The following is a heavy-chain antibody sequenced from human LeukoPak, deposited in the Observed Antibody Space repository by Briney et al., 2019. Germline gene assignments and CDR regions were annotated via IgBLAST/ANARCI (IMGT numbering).Heavy chain of an antibody. CDR3: TRDPHSLDF. V-gene: IGHV3-48*01. CDR2: ITSISSRI. Sequence: GGSLRLSCAASGFTFSSYSMNWGCQVPRPWLEWISYITSISSRIHYADSVRGRFTISRDNAKNSLYLQMDSLRVEDTAAYYCTRDPHSLDFWGQGTRVTVSS. J-gene: IGHJ1*01. CDR1: GFTFSSYS. D-gene: IGHD3-9*01.